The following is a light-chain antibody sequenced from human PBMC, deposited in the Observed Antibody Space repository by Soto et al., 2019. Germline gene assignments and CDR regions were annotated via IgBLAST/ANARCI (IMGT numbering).Light chain of an antibody. Sequence: EIVLTQSPGTLSVSPGERATLSCRASQSVGRNFLAWYQQKPGQAPRLLIYGASTRASGIPDRFSGSGSGTDFNLPISRLEPEDFAVYYCQQYASSPLTFGGGTKVETK. V-gene: IGKV3-20*01. CDR3: QQYASSPLT. CDR2: GAS. J-gene: IGKJ4*01. CDR1: QSVGRNF.